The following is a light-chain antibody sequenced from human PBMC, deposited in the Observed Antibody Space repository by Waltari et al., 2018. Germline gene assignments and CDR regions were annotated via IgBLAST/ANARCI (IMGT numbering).Light chain of an antibody. J-gene: IGKJ1*01. Sequence: EIVMTQSPATLSVSPGERATLSCRASQSVTSILAWYQQKPGQAPRLLIYGTSTRATGIPDRFSGSGSGAEFTLTISSLQSEDFAVYYCQQRNNWPPTFGQGTTV. CDR2: GTS. V-gene: IGKV3-15*01. CDR3: QQRNNWPPT. CDR1: QSVTSI.